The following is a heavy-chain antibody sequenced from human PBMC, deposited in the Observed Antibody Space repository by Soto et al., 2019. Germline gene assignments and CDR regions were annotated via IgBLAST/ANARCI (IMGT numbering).Heavy chain of an antibody. J-gene: IGHJ6*03. CDR2: IYSGGST. V-gene: IGHV3-66*01. CDR3: ARDGLDSWYGGYYYYYMDV. Sequence: GGSLRLSCAASGFTVSSNYMSWVRQAPGKGLEWVSVIYSGGSTYYADSVKGRFTISRDNSKNTLYLQMNSLRAEDTAVYYCARDGLDSWYGGYYYYYMDVWGKGTTVTVSS. CDR1: GFTVSSNY. D-gene: IGHD3-10*01.